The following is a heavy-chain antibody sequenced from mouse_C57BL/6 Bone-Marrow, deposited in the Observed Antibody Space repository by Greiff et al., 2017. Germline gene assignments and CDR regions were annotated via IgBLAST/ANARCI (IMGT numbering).Heavy chain of an antibody. Sequence: VHVQQSGAELVRPGASVKLSCTASGFNFTDDYIPWVKQRPEQGLEWIGWIYPEIGDTEYDSKFQGKATITSDTSSNTAYLHLSSLTSEDAAVYDCSAREGNCFDFWGQGTPLTVAS. CDR1: GFNFTDDY. J-gene: IGHJ2*01. V-gene: IGHV14-4*01. CDR3: SAREGNCFDF. CDR2: IYPEIGDT.